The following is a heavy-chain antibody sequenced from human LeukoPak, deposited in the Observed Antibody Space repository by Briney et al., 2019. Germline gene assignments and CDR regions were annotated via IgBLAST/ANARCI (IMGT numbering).Heavy chain of an antibody. CDR2: ISYDGSNK. V-gene: IGHV3-30*04. CDR1: GFTFSSYA. CDR3: ARRHDYGDS. Sequence: GGSLRLSCAASGFTFSSYAMHWVRQAPGKGLEWVAVISYDGSNKYYADSVKGRFTISRDNAKNSLYLQMNSLRAEDTAVYFCARRHDYGDSWGQGTLVTVSS. J-gene: IGHJ4*02.